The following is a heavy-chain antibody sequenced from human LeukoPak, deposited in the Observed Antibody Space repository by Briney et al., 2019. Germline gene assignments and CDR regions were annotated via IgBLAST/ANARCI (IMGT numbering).Heavy chain of an antibody. D-gene: IGHD1-14*01. CDR1: GFTFSEYY. CDR2: ISSSGRLM. J-gene: IGHJ6*02. V-gene: IGHV3-11*01. Sequence: PGGSLRLSCAASGFTFSEYYINWIRQAPGKGLEWVSHISSSGRLMQYADSVRGRFTITRDNAQNFMSLQMDNLKPEDTAVYYWARDPNNGLDVWGRGTTVTVS. CDR3: ARDPNNGLDV.